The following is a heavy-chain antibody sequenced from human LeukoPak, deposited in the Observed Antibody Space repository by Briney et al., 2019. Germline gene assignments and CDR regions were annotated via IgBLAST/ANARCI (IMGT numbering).Heavy chain of an antibody. CDR2: IYWDDDK. CDR3: AHRFSSGWLSFAFDY. V-gene: IGHV2-5*02. J-gene: IGHJ4*02. D-gene: IGHD6-19*01. CDR1: GFSLNTTGVG. Sequence: SGPTLVNPTQTLTLTCTFSGFSLNTTGVGVGWIRQPPGKALEWLALIYWDDDKRYSPSLKSRLTITKDTSKDQVVLTMTNMDPVDTATYYCAHRFSSGWLSFAFDYWGQGTLVTVSS.